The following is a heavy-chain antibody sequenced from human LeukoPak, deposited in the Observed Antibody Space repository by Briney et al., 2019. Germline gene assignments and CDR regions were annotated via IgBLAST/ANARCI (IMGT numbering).Heavy chain of an antibody. CDR1: GFTFSTYG. Sequence: GGSLRLSCAPSGFTFSTYGMHWVRQAPGKGLEWVTFIRFDGSYEDYADSVKGRFTISRDNSKNTLYLQMNSLRAEDTAVYYCAKGNTFYCTNGVCSPYYYYYYMDVWGKGTTVTVSS. CDR2: IRFDGSYE. D-gene: IGHD2-8*01. V-gene: IGHV3-30*02. J-gene: IGHJ6*03. CDR3: AKGNTFYCTNGVCSPYYYYYYMDV.